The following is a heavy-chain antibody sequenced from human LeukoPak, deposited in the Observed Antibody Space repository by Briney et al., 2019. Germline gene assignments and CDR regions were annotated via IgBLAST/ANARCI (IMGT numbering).Heavy chain of an antibody. CDR1: GFTFSSYW. CDR2: IKQDGSEK. CDR3: ARKGCSSTSCYTAKNRLSGGLFLKYYFDY. J-gene: IGHJ4*02. D-gene: IGHD2-2*02. V-gene: IGHV3-7*01. Sequence: GGSLRLSCAASGFTFSSYWMSWVRQAPGKGLEWVANIKQDGSEKYYVDSVKGRFTISRDNAKNTLYLQMNSLRAEDTAVYYCARKGCSSTSCYTAKNRLSGGLFLKYYFDYWGQGTLVTVSS.